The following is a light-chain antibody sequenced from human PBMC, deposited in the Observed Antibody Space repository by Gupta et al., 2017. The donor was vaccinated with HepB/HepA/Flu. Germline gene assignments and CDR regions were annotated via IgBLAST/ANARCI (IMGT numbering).Light chain of an antibody. CDR2: SNN. V-gene: IGLV1-44*01. Sequence: QSVLTQPPSASGTPGQRVTISCSGSSSNIGSNTVNWYQQLPGTAPKLLIYSNNQRPSGVPDRFSGSKSGTSASLAISELQSEDEADYYCAAWYDSLNGWVFGGGTKLTVL. CDR3: AAWYDSLNGWV. J-gene: IGLJ3*02. CDR1: SSNIGSNT.